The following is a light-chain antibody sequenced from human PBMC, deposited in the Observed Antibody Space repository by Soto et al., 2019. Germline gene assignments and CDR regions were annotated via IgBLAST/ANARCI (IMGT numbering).Light chain of an antibody. CDR1: QSIGIW. CDR3: QQYDNYSRT. Sequence: DIQMTQSPFTLSASVGDRVTITCRASQSIGIWLAWYQQRPGKAPKLLIYKASSLEKGVPSRFSGSGSGTEFPLTINGLQPDDFAPYYCQQYDNYSRTFGQGTKVEIK. CDR2: KAS. V-gene: IGKV1-5*03. J-gene: IGKJ1*01.